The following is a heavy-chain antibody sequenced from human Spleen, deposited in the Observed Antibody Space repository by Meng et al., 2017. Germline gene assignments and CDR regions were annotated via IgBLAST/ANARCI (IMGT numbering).Heavy chain of an antibody. CDR1: GWSFGDYC. Sequence: VQHQRWGPGLLQASGTLPRTFVVSGWSFGDYCCGCSRQPPEKGLEWIGEINHSRSTNYTPFLESLATISVDTSQNNLSLKLSSVTAADSAVYYCARGPTTMAHDFDYWGQGTLVTVSS. CDR2: INHSRST. CDR3: ARGPTTMAHDFDY. J-gene: IGHJ4*02. V-gene: IGHV4-34*01. D-gene: IGHD4-11*01.